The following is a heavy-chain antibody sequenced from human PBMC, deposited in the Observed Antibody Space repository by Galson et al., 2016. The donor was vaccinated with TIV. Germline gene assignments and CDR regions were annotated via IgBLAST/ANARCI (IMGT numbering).Heavy chain of an antibody. D-gene: IGHD1-1*01. V-gene: IGHV3-7*01. CDR3: ARGNDPGATYSLDY. CDR2: IKQDGDYK. CDR1: GFTFSRHW. J-gene: IGHJ4*02. Sequence: ASGFTFSRHWMSWVRQAPGKGLEWVANIKQDGDYKYYVDSVKGRFTISRDNAKNSLYLKMNSLRAEDTAVYYCARGNDPGATYSLDYWGQGTLVTVSS.